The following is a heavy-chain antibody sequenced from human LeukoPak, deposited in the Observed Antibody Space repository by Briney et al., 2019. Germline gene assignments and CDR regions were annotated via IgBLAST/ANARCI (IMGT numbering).Heavy chain of an antibody. D-gene: IGHD3-22*01. CDR3: ANHLGSTAYYTLDN. J-gene: IGHJ4*02. CDR1: GFTLSSYA. CDR2: ICGSDGST. V-gene: IGHV3-23*01. Sequence: PGGCLRLSCAASGFTLSSYAMSWVRQAPGKGLEWGSTICGSDGSTYYADSVKGRFTISRDNSKNTLYLQMNSLRAEDTAVYYCANHLGSTAYYTLDNWGQGTLVTVSS.